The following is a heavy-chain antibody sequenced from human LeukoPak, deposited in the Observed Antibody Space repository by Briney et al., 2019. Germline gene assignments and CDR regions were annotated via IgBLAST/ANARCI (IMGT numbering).Heavy chain of an antibody. V-gene: IGHV3-30-3*01. CDR1: GFTFNSYA. D-gene: IGHD2-15*01. Sequence: PGGSLRLSCAASGFTFNSYAMHWVRQAPGKGLERVAVISYDGSNKYYADSVKGRFTISRDNSKNTLYLQMNSLRAEDTAVYYCARDQVVVAAILDYWGQGTLVTVSS. CDR2: ISYDGSNK. CDR3: ARDQVVVAAILDY. J-gene: IGHJ4*02.